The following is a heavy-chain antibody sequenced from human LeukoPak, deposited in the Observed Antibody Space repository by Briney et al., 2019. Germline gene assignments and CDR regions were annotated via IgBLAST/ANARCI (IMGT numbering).Heavy chain of an antibody. J-gene: IGHJ4*02. V-gene: IGHV3-7*01. D-gene: IGHD3-9*01. CDR3: ASRYFDWLAHFDY. CDR1: GFTFSIYW. Sequence: GGSLRLSCAASGFTFSIYWMSWVRQAPGEGLEGVANIKQDGSEKYYVDSVKGRFTISRDNDKNSLYLQMNSLRAEDTAVYYCASRYFDWLAHFDYWGQGTLVTVSS. CDR2: IKQDGSEK.